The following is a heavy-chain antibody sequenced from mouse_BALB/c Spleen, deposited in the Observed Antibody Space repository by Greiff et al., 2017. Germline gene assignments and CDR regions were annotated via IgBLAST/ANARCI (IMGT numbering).Heavy chain of an antibody. J-gene: IGHJ2*01. CDR3: ARGLRLEYYFDY. V-gene: IGHV3-6*02. D-gene: IGHD1-2*01. CDR1: GNSITSGYY. CDR2: ISYDGSN. Sequence: DVKLQESGPGLVKPSQSLSLTCSVTGNSITSGYYWNWIRQFPGNKLEWMGYISYDGSNNYNPSLKNRISITRDTSKNQFFLKLNSVTTEDTATYYCARGLRLEYYFDYWGQGTTLTVSS.